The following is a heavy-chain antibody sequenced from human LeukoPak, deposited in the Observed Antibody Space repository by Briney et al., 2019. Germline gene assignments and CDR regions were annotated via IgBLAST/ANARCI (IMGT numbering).Heavy chain of an antibody. V-gene: IGHV4-59*01. CDR1: GGSISSYY. CDR2: IYYSGST. D-gene: IGHD3-22*01. Sequence: SETLSLTCTVSGGSISSYYWSWIRQPPGKGLEWIGYIYYSGSTNYNPSLKSRVTISVDTSKNQFSLELSSVTAADTAVYYCARGVIVAPNWFDPRGQGTLVTVSS. J-gene: IGHJ5*02. CDR3: ARGVIVAPNWFDP.